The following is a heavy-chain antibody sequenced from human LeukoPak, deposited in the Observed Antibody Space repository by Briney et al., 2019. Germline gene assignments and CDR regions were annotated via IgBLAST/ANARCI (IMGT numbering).Heavy chain of an antibody. CDR2: ISYDGSNK. D-gene: IGHD6-13*01. J-gene: IGHJ4*02. V-gene: IGHV3-30-3*01. CDR1: GFTFSRYS. Sequence: GGSLRLSCAASGFTFSRYSMHWVRQAPGKGLEWGAVISYDGSNKYYADSVEGRFTISRDNSKNTQYLQMNSLRTEDTAVYYCASDYSSSWSYFDYWGQGTLVTVSS. CDR3: ASDYSSSWSYFDY.